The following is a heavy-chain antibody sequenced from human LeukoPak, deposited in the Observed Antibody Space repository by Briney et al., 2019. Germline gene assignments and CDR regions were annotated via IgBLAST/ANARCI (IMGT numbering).Heavy chain of an antibody. J-gene: IGHJ4*02. CDR2: INTSGSS. Sequence: SDTVSLTCTVSGSISSYYWSWIRQPPGKGLEGIGYINTSGSSNYTPYLKSRVTISVGTSKNQFSLDLSTATAADTAVYYCAREEMATIGAPHYWGQGTLVTVSS. CDR1: GSISSYY. CDR3: AREEMATIGAPHY. D-gene: IGHD5-24*01. V-gene: IGHV4-4*09.